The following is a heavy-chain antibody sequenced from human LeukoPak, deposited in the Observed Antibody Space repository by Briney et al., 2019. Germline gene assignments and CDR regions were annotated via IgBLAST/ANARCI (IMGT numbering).Heavy chain of an antibody. Sequence: PWGSLRLSCAASGCTFSRYAMHWVRQAPGKGLEWVAFIHYDGSNKHYADSVKRRFTTSRNNPKNTLYLQMNSLRTEDPTVYYCAKDLHGDYTLDYWGQGTLVTVSS. CDR1: GCTFSRYA. J-gene: IGHJ4*02. V-gene: IGHV3-30*02. CDR2: IHYDGSNK. D-gene: IGHD4-17*01. CDR3: AKDLHGDYTLDY.